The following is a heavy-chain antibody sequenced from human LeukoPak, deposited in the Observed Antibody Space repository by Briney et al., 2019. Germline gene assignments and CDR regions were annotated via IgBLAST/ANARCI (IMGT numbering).Heavy chain of an antibody. J-gene: IGHJ4*02. V-gene: IGHV4-4*07. D-gene: IGHD3-10*01. CDR1: GGSISSYY. Sequence: SETLSLTCTVSGGSISSYYWSWIRQPAGKGLERIGRIYTSGSTNYNPSLKSRVTMSVDTSKNQFSLKLSSVTAADTAVYYCARDANYYGSGSYYYYFDYWGQGTLVTVSS. CDR3: ARDANYYGSGSYYYYFDY. CDR2: IYTSGST.